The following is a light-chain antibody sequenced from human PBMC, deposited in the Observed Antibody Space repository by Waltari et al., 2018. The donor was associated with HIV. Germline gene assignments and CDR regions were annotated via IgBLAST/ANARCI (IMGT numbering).Light chain of an antibody. Sequence: DIVMTQSPATLSVSPGERATLSCRASQSVSSNLAWYQQKPGQAPRLLIYAASTRATGFPARFSGSGSGTEFTLTISSLQSEDFAVYYCQQYNNWPPLTFGGGTKVEIK. J-gene: IGKJ4*01. V-gene: IGKV3-15*01. CDR3: QQYNNWPPLT. CDR2: AAS. CDR1: QSVSSN.